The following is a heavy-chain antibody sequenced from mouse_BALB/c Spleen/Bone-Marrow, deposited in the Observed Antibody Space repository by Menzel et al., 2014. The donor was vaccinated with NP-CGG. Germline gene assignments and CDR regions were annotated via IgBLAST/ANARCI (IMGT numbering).Heavy chain of an antibody. V-gene: IGHV1S29*02. Sequence: VQLQQSGPELVKPGASVKISCKASGYTFTDYNMHWVKQSHGKSLDWIGYIYPYNGGTCYNQKFKSKATLTVDNSSSTANMDLRSMTSEDSAVYYSAKGRAYDNYVCFAYWGQGTLLTVSA. J-gene: IGHJ3*01. D-gene: IGHD2-1*01. CDR3: AKGRAYDNYVCFAY. CDR1: GYTFTDYN. CDR2: IYPYNGGT.